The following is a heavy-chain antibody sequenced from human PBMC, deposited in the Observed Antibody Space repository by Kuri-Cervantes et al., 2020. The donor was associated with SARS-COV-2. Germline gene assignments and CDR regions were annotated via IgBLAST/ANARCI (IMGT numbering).Heavy chain of an antibody. CDR2: IYSGGST. Sequence: ETLSLTCTVSGGSISSSSYYWGWIRQPPGKGLEWVSVIYSGGSTYYADSMKGRFTISRDNSKNTLYLQMNSLRAEDTAVYYCARAIGYYYYYGMDVWGQGTTVTVSS. CDR1: GGSISSSSYY. V-gene: IGHV3-53*01. CDR3: ARAIGYYYYYGMDV. J-gene: IGHJ6*02. D-gene: IGHD2/OR15-2a*01.